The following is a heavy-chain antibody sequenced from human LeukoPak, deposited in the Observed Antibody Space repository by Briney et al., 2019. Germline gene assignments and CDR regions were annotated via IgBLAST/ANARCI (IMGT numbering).Heavy chain of an antibody. CDR3: AREVSEGFDF. CDR1: GFTFSGYS. Sequence: GGSLRLSCTASGFTFSGYSMNWIRQAPGKGLEWVSSFGTRSTSIYHAGSVKGRFAISRDNAKNSLYLQMNSLRAEDTAVYYCAREVSEGFDFWGQGTLVTVSS. J-gene: IGHJ4*02. CDR2: FGTRSTSI. D-gene: IGHD3-22*01. V-gene: IGHV3-21*01.